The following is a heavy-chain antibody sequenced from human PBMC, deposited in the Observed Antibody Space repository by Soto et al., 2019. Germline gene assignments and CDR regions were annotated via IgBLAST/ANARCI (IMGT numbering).Heavy chain of an antibody. J-gene: IGHJ5*02. Sequence: PSETLSLTCTVSGGSISSNIYYWRWIRQPPGKGLEWIGNIHYSGSTYYDSSLKSRVTISVDTSKNQFSLKLSSVTAADTAVYYCARAGVATIYPGNNWFDPWGKGTLVSVSS. V-gene: IGHV4-39*01. CDR1: GGSISSNIYY. CDR2: IHYSGST. D-gene: IGHD5-12*01. CDR3: ARAGVATIYPGNNWFDP.